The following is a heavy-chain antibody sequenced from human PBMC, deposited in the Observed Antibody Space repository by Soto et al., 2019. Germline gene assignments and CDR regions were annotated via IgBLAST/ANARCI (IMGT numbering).Heavy chain of an antibody. J-gene: IGHJ4*02. Sequence: PGGSLRLSCAASGFTFSSYSMNWVRQAPGKGLEWVSSISSSSSYIYYADSVKGRFTISRDNAKNSLYLQMNSLRAEDTAVYYCARDQIEDYDSSGPVDYWGQGTLVTVSS. CDR3: ARDQIEDYDSSGPVDY. V-gene: IGHV3-21*01. D-gene: IGHD3-22*01. CDR1: GFTFSSYS. CDR2: ISSSSSYI.